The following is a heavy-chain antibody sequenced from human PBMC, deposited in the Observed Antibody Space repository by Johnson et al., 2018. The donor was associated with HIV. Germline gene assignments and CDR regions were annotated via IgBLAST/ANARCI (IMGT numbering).Heavy chain of an antibody. CDR1: GFTFSSYA. CDR2: ISYDGSNK. J-gene: IGHJ3*02. V-gene: IGHV3-30-3*01. Sequence: VQLVESGGGLVQPGGSLTLSCAASGFTFSSYAMYWVRQAPGKGLEWVAVISYDGSNKYYADSVKGRFIISRDNSKNTLYLQMNSLRAEDTAVFYCARGALGDWVDAFDIWGQGTMVTVSS. D-gene: IGHD3-16*01. CDR3: ARGALGDWVDAFDI.